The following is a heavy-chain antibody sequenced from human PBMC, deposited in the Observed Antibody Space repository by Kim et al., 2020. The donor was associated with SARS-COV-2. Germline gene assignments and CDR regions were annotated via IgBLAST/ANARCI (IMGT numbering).Heavy chain of an antibody. CDR2: IYYSGST. V-gene: IGHV4-30-4*01. CDR1: GGSIGIGDYY. CDR3: ARFRRSVVPAALYIEY. D-gene: IGHD2-2*01. J-gene: IGHJ4*02. Sequence: SETLSLTCTVSGGSIGIGDYYCSGIRQPPGKGLEWIRYIYYSGSTYNNPSLKSRFTISVDSSKNQFSLKLSSVTAADPAVYYWARFRRSVVPAALYIEYWGAGELVSVSS.